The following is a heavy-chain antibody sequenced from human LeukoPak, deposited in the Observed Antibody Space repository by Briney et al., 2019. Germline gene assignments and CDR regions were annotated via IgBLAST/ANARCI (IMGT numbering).Heavy chain of an antibody. CDR2: ITVGSSYI. J-gene: IGHJ4*02. V-gene: IGHV3-21*01. D-gene: IGHD4-17*01. CDR1: GFTFSSYS. Sequence: GGSLRLSCAASGFTFSSYSMNWVRQAPGKGLEWVSFITVGSSYIYYADSVKGRFTISRDNSKNTLYLQMNSLRAEDTAVYYCARPDYGDYEGHYYFDYWGQGTLVAVSS. CDR3: ARPDYGDYEGHYYFDY.